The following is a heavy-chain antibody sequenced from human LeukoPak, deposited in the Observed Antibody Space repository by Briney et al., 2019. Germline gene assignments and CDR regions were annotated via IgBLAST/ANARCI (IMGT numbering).Heavy chain of an antibody. J-gene: IGHJ4*02. Sequence: GGSLRLSCAASGFTVSSNYMSWVRQAPGKGLEWVSVIYSGGSTYYADSVKGRFTISRDNSKNTLYLQMNSLRAEDTAVYYCARDHAGHGDYFGNFDYWGQGTLVTVSS. CDR2: IYSGGST. CDR3: ARDHAGHGDYFGNFDY. V-gene: IGHV3-66*01. CDR1: GFTVSSNY. D-gene: IGHD4-17*01.